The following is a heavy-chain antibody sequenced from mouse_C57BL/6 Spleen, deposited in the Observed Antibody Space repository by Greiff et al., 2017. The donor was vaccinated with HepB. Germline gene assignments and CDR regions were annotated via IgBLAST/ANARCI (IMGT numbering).Heavy chain of an antibody. D-gene: IGHD2-5*01. V-gene: IGHV5-17*01. CDR1: VFPFPDYC. Sequence: EVQLLASGAGFVMPVGSLFLSCSSSVFPFPDYCIHWVLPSPVQGLEWVAYFCSSCSTIYYADTVKGRFTISRDNAKNTLFLQMTSLRSEDTSMYYCARPYSTQPPNWYFDVWGTGTTVTVSS. J-gene: IGHJ1*03. CDR3: ARPYSTQPPNWYFDV. CDR2: FCSSCSTI.